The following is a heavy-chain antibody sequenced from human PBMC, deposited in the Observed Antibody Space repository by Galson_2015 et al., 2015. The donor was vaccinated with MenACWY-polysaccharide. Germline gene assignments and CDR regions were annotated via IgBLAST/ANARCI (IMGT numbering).Heavy chain of an antibody. CDR3: AKDSTDFWSVAGRFDH. CDR1: YA. CDR2: IRSSGTNT. V-gene: IGHV3-23*01. D-gene: IGHD3-3*01. J-gene: IGHJ5*02. Sequence: YAMSWVRQAPGKGLEWVSAIRSSGTNTYYADSVKGRFTISRDNSKNTLYLQMNSLRAEDTAVYYCAKDSTDFWSVAGRFDHWGQGTLVTVSS.